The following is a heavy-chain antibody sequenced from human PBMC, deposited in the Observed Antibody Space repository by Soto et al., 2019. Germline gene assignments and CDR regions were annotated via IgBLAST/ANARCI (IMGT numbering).Heavy chain of an antibody. CDR2: ISYDGSNK. V-gene: IGHV3-30*18. Sequence: GGSLRLSCAASGFTFSSYGMHWVRQAPGKGLEWVAVISYDGSNKYYADSVKGRFTISRDNSKNTLYLQMNSLRAEDTAVYYCAKDEPPYYYDSSVGYWGQGTLVTVSS. CDR3: AKDEPPYYYDSSVGY. CDR1: GFTFSSYG. D-gene: IGHD3-22*01. J-gene: IGHJ4*02.